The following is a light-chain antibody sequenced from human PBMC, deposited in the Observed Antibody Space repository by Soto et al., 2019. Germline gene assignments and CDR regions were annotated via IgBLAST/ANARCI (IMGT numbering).Light chain of an antibody. J-gene: IGKJ5*01. CDR2: GAS. CDR3: QQYGSSPIT. Sequence: EIVLTQSPGTLSLSPGERASVSCRASQSVSSSYLAWHQQKPGQAPRLLIHGASSRATGISDRFSGSGSGPDFTLTISRLEPVDFAVYSCQQYGSSPITFGQGTRLE. V-gene: IGKV3-20*01. CDR1: QSVSSSY.